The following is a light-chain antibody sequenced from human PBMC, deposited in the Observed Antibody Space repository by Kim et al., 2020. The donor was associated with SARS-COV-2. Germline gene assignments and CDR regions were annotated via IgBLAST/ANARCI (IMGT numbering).Light chain of an antibody. V-gene: IGKV3-15*01. CDR2: GAS. J-gene: IGKJ2*01. CDR1: QSISSN. CDR3: QQYNKWPPYT. Sequence: EIVLTQSPAALSVSPGEGATLSCRASQSISSNLAWYQQKPGQAPRLLIYGASSRATGTPARFSGSGSGSEFTLTISSLQYEDIAVYYYQQYNKWPPYTFGQGTKLEI.